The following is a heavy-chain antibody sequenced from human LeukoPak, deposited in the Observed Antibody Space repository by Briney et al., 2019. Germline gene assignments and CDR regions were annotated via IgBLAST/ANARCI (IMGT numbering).Heavy chain of an antibody. Sequence: PSETLSLTCTVSGDSISSYYWSWIRQPPGQGLEWIGYIYDSGSTNYNPSLKSRVTISLDTSKNQFSLTLRSVTAADTALYYCARGNPVATTGTKGGWFDPWGQGTLVTVSS. CDR2: IYDSGST. D-gene: IGHD1-1*01. J-gene: IGHJ5*02. V-gene: IGHV4-59*01. CDR1: GDSISSYY. CDR3: ARGNPVATTGTKGGWFDP.